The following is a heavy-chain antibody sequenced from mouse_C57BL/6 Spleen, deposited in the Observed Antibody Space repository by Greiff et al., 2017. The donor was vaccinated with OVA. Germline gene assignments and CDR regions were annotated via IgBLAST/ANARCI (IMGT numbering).Heavy chain of an antibody. CDR1: GYTFTSYW. CDR2: IDPSDSYT. D-gene: IGHD2-4*01. Sequence: QVQLQQPGAELVMPGASVKLSCKASGYTFTSYWMHWVKQRPGQGLEWIGEIDPSDSYTNYNQKFKGKSTLTVDKSSSTAYMQLSSLTSEDSAVYYCARKRIYYDYDFDYWGQGTTLTGSS. CDR3: ARKRIYYDYDFDY. V-gene: IGHV1-69*01. J-gene: IGHJ2*01.